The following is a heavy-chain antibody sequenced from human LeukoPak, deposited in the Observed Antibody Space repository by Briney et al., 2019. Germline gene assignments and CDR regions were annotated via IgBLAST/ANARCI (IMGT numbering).Heavy chain of an antibody. V-gene: IGHV3-21*01. J-gene: IGHJ4*02. D-gene: IGHD3-3*01. CDR1: GFTFSSYS. CDR3: ARDLGITIFGVVQYYFDY. CDR2: ISSSSSYI. Sequence: GGSLRLSCAASGFTFSSYSMNWVRQAPGKGLEWVSSISSSSSYIYYADSVKGRFTISRDNAKNSLYLQMNSLRAEDTAVYYCARDLGITIFGVVQYYFDYWGQGTLVTVSS.